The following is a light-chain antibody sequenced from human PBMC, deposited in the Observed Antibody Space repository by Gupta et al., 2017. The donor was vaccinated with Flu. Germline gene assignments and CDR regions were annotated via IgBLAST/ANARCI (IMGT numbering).Light chain of an antibody. V-gene: IGKV3-11*02. CDR1: QSVSSF. CDR2: YAS. J-gene: IGKJ3*01. Sequence: ELVFTQSPATRSMSPGERVTLPCRASQSVSSFLAGYQQNPGQEPRLLINYASNRATGIPAKFSGSGSGRDFILTISSLVPEDYAVYYCQQRSNWPPITFGHGTKLDI. CDR3: QQRSNWPPIT.